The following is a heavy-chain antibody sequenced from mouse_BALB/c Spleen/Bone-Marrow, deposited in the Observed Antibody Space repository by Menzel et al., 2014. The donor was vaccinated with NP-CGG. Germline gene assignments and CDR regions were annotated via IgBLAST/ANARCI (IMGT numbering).Heavy chain of an antibody. J-gene: IGHJ2*01. CDR2: IHPGDGDT. CDR1: GYTFSNFW. Sequence: QVQLKESGAELVRPGSSVKISCKASGYTFSNFWMNWVKQRPGQGLEWIGQIHPGDGDTNNNGKFKGKATLTIDKSSSTAYMQLSGLSSEDSAVYFCARVYYGNLDYWGQGTTLTVSS. D-gene: IGHD2-1*01. V-gene: IGHV1-80*01. CDR3: ARVYYGNLDY.